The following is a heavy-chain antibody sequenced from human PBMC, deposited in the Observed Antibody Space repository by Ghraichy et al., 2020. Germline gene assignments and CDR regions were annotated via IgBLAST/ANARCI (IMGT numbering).Heavy chain of an antibody. CDR1: GGTFSSYA. D-gene: IGHD1-26*01. CDR2: IIPIFGTA. CDR3: QWELLGGFAFDI. J-gene: IGHJ3*02. V-gene: IGHV1-69*13. Sequence: SVKVSCKASGGTFSSYAISWVRQAPGQGLEWMGGIIPIFGTANYAQKFQGRVTITADESTSTAYMELSSLRSEDTAVYYCQWELLGGFAFDIWGQGTMVTVSS.